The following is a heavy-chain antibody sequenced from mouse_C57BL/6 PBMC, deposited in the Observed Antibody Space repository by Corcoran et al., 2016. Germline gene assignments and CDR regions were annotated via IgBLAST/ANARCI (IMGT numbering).Heavy chain of an antibody. V-gene: IGHV9-3*01. CDR1: GYTFTTYG. J-gene: IGHJ3*01. CDR2: INTYSGVP. CDR3: ARRITTVVDAY. Sequence: QIQLVQSGPELKKPGETVKISCKDSGYTFTTYGMSWVQQAPGKGLKWMGWINTYSGVPTYADDFKGRFAFSLETSASTAYLQINNLKNEDTATYFCARRITTVVDAYWGQGTLVTVSA. D-gene: IGHD1-1*01.